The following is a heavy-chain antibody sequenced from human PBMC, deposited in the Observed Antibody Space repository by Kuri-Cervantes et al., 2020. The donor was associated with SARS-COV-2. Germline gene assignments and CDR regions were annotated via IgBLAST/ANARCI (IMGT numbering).Heavy chain of an antibody. D-gene: IGHD3/OR15-3a*01. Sequence: SETLSLTCTVSGGSIRSSSHHWVWIRQSPGKGLEWIGSSDYRTTTYYNPSLKTRVTMSVDSSKNQFSLKLNSVTAADTAVYYCATIRYNFWTGYRMEGYYYYGLDVWGQGTTVNVSS. CDR3: ATIRYNFWTGYRMEGYYYYGLDV. CDR2: SDYRTTT. V-gene: IGHV4-39*01. J-gene: IGHJ6*02. CDR1: GGSIRSSSHH.